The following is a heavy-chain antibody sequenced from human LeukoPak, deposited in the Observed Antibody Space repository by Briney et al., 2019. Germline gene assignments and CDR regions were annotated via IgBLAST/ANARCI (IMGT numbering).Heavy chain of an antibody. D-gene: IGHD3-3*01. J-gene: IGHJ4*02. CDR3: ASRSSIWSGYQDTLYYFDS. Sequence: PSETLSLTCTVSGGSISSYYWSWIRQPPGKRLEWSGHIHYSGSTNYNPSLKSRVTISVDTSKNQFSLKLSSVTAADTAVYYCASRSSIWSGYQDTLYYFDSWGQGTLVTVSS. CDR2: IHYSGST. CDR1: GGSISSYY. V-gene: IGHV4-59*12.